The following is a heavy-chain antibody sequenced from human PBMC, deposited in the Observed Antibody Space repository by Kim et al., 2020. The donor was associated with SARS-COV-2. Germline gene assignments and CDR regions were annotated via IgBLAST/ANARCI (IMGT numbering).Heavy chain of an antibody. CDR3: ARAEGIAADVLRGLWWNTRSFDY. Sequence: SETLSLTCAVSGGSISSSTWWSWVRQSPGKGLEWIGEIYHSGSTNYNPSLKSRVTISVDKSKNQFSLKLSSVTAADTAVYYCARAEGIAADVLRGLWWNTRSFDYWGQGTLVTVSS. CDR2: IYHSGST. J-gene: IGHJ4*02. D-gene: IGHD6-13*01. V-gene: IGHV4-4*02. CDR1: GGSISSSTW.